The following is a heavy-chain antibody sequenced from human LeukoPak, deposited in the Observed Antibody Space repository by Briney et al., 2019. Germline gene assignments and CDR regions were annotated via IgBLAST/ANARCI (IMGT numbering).Heavy chain of an antibody. CDR2: INGSGGST. V-gene: IGHV3-23*01. CDR1: GFTFSSYA. Sequence: GGSLRLSCAASGFTFSSYAMSWVRQAPGKGLEWVSDINGSGGSTYYADSVKGRFTIARDNSKNTLYLQMNSLRAEDTAVYYCAKDRGSSALDYYYMDVWGKGTTVTVSS. J-gene: IGHJ6*03. D-gene: IGHD3-16*01. CDR3: AKDRGSSALDYYYMDV.